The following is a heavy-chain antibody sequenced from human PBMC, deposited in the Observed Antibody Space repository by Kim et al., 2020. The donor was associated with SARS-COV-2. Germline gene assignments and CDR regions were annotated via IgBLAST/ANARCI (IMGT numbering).Heavy chain of an antibody. D-gene: IGHD5-18*01. V-gene: IGHV1-2*02. CDR1: GYTFTGYY. CDR2: INPNSGGT. Sequence: ASVKVSCKASGYTFTGYYMHWVRQAPGQGLEWMGWINPNSGGTNYAQKFHARVTMTRDTSISTAYMELSRLRSDDTAVYYCARGDTPMALQFFYYYYYAMDVWGQGTTVTVSS. CDR3: ARGDTPMALQFFYYYYYAMDV. J-gene: IGHJ6*02.